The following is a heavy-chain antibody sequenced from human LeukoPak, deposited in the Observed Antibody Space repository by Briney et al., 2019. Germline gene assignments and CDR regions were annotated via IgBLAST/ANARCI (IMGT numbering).Heavy chain of an antibody. CDR2: IKSKTDGGTT. Sequence: GGSLSLSCPAPEFTFRNAGMSWVGQAPGKGLEWVGRIKSKTDGGTTDYAAPVKGRFTISRDDSKNTLYLQMNSLKTEDTAVYYCTTVSSVDYWGQGTLVTVSS. J-gene: IGHJ4*02. D-gene: IGHD2-15*01. CDR3: TTVSSVDY. V-gene: IGHV3-15*01. CDR1: EFTFRNAG.